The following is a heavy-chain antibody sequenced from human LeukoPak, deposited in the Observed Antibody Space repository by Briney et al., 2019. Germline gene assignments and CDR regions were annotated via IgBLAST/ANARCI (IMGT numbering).Heavy chain of an antibody. J-gene: IGHJ4*02. CDR1: GFTFDDYA. Sequence: GGSLRLSCVASGFTFDDYAIHWVRQAPGKGLQWASGISWNSGSIGYADSVKGRFTISRDNAKNSLYLQMNSLRAEDTAFYYCAKAYSSSGGSFDYWGQGTLVTVSS. V-gene: IGHV3-9*01. CDR3: AKAYSSSGGSFDY. D-gene: IGHD2-2*01. CDR2: ISWNSGSI.